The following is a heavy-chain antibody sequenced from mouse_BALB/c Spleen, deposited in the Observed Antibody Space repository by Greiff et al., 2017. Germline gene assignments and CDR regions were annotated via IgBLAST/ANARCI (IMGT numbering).Heavy chain of an antibody. CDR2: ISYGGST. D-gene: IGHD2-4*01. J-gene: IGHJ3*01. V-gene: IGHV3-8*02. CDR3: ARGWGNDYAPFAY. Sequence: EVKLMESGPSLVKPSQTLSLTCSVTGDSFTSGYWNWIRKSPGNKLEYMGYISYGGSTYYNPSLKSRLSITRDTSKNQYYLQLNSVTTEDTATYYCARGWGNDYAPFAYWGQGTLVTVSA. CDR1: GDSFTSGY.